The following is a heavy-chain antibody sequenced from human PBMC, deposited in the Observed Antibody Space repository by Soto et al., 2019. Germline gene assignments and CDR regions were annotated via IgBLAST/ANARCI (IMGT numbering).Heavy chain of an antibody. Sequence: QVQLVESGGGVVQPGRSLRLSCVASGFTFSSYGMHWVRQAPGKGLEWVAIISYDGSNTYYADSVKGRFTISRDNSKNTLYLQMNSLRAEDTSVYYCAKEGGLSGSYYISSSYYLDYWGQGTLVTVS. CDR1: GFTFSSYG. CDR3: AKEGGLSGSYYISSSYYLDY. D-gene: IGHD1-26*01. CDR2: ISYDGSNT. V-gene: IGHV3-30*18. J-gene: IGHJ4*02.